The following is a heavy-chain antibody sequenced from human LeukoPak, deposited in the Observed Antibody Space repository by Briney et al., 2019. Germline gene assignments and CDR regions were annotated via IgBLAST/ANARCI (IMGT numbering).Heavy chain of an antibody. CDR2: VNPIFGRA. CDR1: GGRFISYA. CDR3: ARGLLHSPFDF. V-gene: IGHV1-69*05. Sequence: KVSRKGSGGRFISYAISGVGQAPGQGGEGVGGVNPIFGRAKYEQKFQGRGTITTDEATSTAYMEPSSLRSEDTGVYYCARGLLHSPFDFWGQGTLVTVSS. D-gene: IGHD2-15*01. J-gene: IGHJ4*02.